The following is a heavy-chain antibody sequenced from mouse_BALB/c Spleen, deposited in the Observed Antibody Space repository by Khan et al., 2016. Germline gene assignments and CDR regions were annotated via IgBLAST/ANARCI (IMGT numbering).Heavy chain of an antibody. Sequence: VQLQQSGPGLVKPSQSLSLTCATTGYSITSDYTWNWIRQLPGNKLEWMGYIRYSGGTRYNQSLKSRTSITRDTSKNHFFLQLISVTTEDSAPYYCARRVNSGGFYFDYWGQGTTLTVSS. CDR1: GYSITSDYT. CDR3: ARRVNSGGFYFDY. V-gene: IGHV3-2*02. CDR2: IRYSGGT. J-gene: IGHJ2*01.